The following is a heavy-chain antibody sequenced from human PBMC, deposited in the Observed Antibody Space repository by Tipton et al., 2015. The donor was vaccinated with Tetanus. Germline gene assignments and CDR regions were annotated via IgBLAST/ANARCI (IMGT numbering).Heavy chain of an antibody. CDR2: IYFSGST. Sequence: TLSLTCTVSGASISSGGYYWTWIRQHPGKGLEWIGDIYFSGSTYYNPSLRSRVTISVDTSKHEFSLKLNSVTAADTAVYYCARDRARGARGWNYFDYWGQGTLVTVSS. D-gene: IGHD1-26*01. CDR1: GASISSGGYY. J-gene: IGHJ4*02. CDR3: ARDRARGARGWNYFDY. V-gene: IGHV4-31*03.